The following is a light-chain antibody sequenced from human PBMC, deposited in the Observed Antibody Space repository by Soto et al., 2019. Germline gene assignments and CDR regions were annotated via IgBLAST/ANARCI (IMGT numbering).Light chain of an antibody. Sequence: EIVMTQSPATLSVSPGEGATLSCRASQSVSSNLAWYQQKPGQAPRLLIYGASTRATGIPARFSGTGSETEFTLTISSLQPDDFATYYCQQYNSYSRTFGQGTKVDIK. CDR3: QQYNSYSRT. V-gene: IGKV3-15*01. J-gene: IGKJ1*01. CDR1: QSVSSN. CDR2: GAS.